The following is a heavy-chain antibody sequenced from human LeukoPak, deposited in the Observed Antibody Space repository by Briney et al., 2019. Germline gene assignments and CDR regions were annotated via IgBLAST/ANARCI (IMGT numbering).Heavy chain of an antibody. D-gene: IGHD6-6*01. CDR3: ARVYSSSSLEFDY. CDR2: IIPVLGLA. V-gene: IGHV1-69*04. J-gene: IGHJ4*02. Sequence: SVTVSCKSSGGTFIYYAISWVRQAPGQGLEWMGRIIPVLGLANYAQKFLGRVTITADTSTSTAYMELTSLTSEDTAVYYCARVYSSSSLEFDYWGQGTLVSVSS. CDR1: GGTFIYYA.